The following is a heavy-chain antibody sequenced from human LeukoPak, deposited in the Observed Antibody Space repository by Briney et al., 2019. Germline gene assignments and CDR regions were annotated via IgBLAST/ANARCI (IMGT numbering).Heavy chain of an antibody. J-gene: IGHJ4*02. CDR3: ARLVGKRYSAYDLVY. D-gene: IGHD5-12*01. CDR2: ISSSSSTI. V-gene: IGHV3-48*04. Sequence: GGSLRLYCAASGFTFSSYSMNWVRQAPGKGLEWVSYISSSSSTIYYADSVKGRFTISRDNAKNSLYLQMNSLRAEDTAVYYCARLVGKRYSAYDLVYWGQGTLVTVSS. CDR1: GFTFSSYS.